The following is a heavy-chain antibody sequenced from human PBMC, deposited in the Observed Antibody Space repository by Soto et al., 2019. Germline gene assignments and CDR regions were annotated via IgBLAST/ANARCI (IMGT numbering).Heavy chain of an antibody. J-gene: IGHJ4*01. CDR1: GYSVSSNSAG. V-gene: IGHV6-1*01. Sequence: SHTLSLTCAITGYSVSSNSAGWRSVRHSPSRGLEWLGRTYYRSKWYYEYAVSVRGRITINPDTSKNQYSLQLNSVTPEDTAVYFCARGEQYSGRIFDYWGQGTLVTVSS. D-gene: IGHD1-26*01. CDR3: ARGEQYSGRIFDY. CDR2: TYYRSKWYY.